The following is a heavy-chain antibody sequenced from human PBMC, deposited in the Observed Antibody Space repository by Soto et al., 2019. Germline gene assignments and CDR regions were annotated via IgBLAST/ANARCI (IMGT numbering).Heavy chain of an antibody. J-gene: IGHJ6*02. Sequence: PGGSLRLSCAASGFSLSDPYMDWVRQAPGKGLEWVGRIKNKANSYTTEYGASVKGRFIISRDDSKNSLYLQMNSLKTEDTAVYYCARAPSYYGSGSHFWGQGTTVTVSS. D-gene: IGHD3-10*01. CDR3: ARAPSYYGSGSHF. CDR2: IKNKANSYTT. V-gene: IGHV3-72*01. CDR1: GFSLSDPY.